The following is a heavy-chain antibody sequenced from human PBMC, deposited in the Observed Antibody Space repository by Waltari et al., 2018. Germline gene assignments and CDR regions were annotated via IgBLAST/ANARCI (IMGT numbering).Heavy chain of an antibody. CDR1: GFSLSTSGVG. Sequence: QITLKESGPTLVKPTQTLTLTCTFSGFSLSTSGVGVGWIRQPPGKALEWLALIYWNDDKRYSPSLKIRLTITKDTSKNQVVLTMTNMDPVDTATYYCAHAGEVAATPGWFYWGQGTLVTVSS. CDR2: IYWNDDK. D-gene: IGHD2-15*01. CDR3: AHAGEVAATPGWFY. J-gene: IGHJ4*02. V-gene: IGHV2-5*01.